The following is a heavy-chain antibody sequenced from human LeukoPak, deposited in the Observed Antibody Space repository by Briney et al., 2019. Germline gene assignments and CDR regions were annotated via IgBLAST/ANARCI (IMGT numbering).Heavy chain of an antibody. D-gene: IGHD4-17*01. CDR1: GFTFSSYA. J-gene: IGHJ5*02. V-gene: IGHV3-30*02. Sequence: GGSLRLSCAASGFTFSSYAMHWVRQAPGKGLEWVAFIRHDERNKYYADSVKGRFTISRDNSKNTLSLQMNSLRPDDTAVYYCAKFSYGDYVAWGQGTLVIVSS. CDR2: IRHDERNK. CDR3: AKFSYGDYVA.